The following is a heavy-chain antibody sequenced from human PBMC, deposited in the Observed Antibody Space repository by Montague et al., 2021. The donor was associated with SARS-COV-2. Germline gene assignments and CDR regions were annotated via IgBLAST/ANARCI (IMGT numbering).Heavy chain of an antibody. V-gene: IGHV4-39*01. CDR2: TYYSGST. D-gene: IGHD3-16*01. CDR3: ARHPRGYYDYVWGRPSYYFDS. J-gene: IGHJ4*02. Sequence: SETLSLTCTVSGGSISSSSYYWGWIRQPPGKGLEWIGSTYYSGSTYYNPSLKSRVTISVDTSKNQFSLKLSSVTAADTAVYYCARHPRGYYDYVWGRPSYYFDSWGQGTLVTVSS. CDR1: GGSISSSSYY.